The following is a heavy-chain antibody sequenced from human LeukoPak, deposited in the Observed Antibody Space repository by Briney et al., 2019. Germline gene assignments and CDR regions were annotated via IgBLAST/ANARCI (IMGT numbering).Heavy chain of an antibody. CDR2: IYYSGST. CDR3: AGSTLAYCGGDCYFDY. D-gene: IGHD2-21*02. V-gene: IGHV4-59*08. J-gene: IGHJ4*02. CDR1: GGSISSYY. Sequence: PSETLSLTCTVSGGSISSYYWSWIRQPPGKGLEWIGYIYYSGSTNYNPSLKSRVTISVDTSKNQFSLKLSSATAADTAVYYCAGSTLAYCGGDCYFDYWGQGTLVTVSS.